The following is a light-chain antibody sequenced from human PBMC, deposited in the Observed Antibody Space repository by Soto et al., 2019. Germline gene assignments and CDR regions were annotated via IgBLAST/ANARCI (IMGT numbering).Light chain of an antibody. Sequence: IVLTQSPATLSLSPGERGTLSCRASQSIDISLAWYQQKPGQAPRLLIYGASIRATGIPDRFSGSGSGTAFTPTITSLEPEDFAVYYCQHYRTSFGGGTKVEIK. CDR2: GAS. CDR1: QSIDIS. CDR3: QHYRTS. V-gene: IGKV3-11*01. J-gene: IGKJ4*01.